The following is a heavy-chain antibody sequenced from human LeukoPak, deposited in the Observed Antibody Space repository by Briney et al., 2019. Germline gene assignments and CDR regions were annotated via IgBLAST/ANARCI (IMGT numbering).Heavy chain of an antibody. V-gene: IGHV3-48*04. D-gene: IGHD1-1*01. Sequence: TGGSLRLSCAASGFSFSSYSMNWVRQAPGKGLEWASYISSSSSTIYYADSVKGRFTISRDNAKNSMYLKMNSLRAEDTAVYYCAREPNWAPDYWGQGTLVTVSS. J-gene: IGHJ4*02. CDR3: AREPNWAPDY. CDR1: GFSFSSYS. CDR2: ISSSSSTI.